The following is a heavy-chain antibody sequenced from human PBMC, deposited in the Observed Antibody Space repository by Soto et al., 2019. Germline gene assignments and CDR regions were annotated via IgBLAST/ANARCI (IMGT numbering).Heavy chain of an antibody. CDR3: ARVPPYYDFWSGYYAYYYYGMDV. V-gene: IGHV1-18*01. D-gene: IGHD3-3*01. Sequence: QVQLVQSGAEVKKPGASVKVSCKASGYTFTSYGISWVRQAPGQGLEWMGWISAYNGNTNYAQKLQGRVTMTTDTSTSTAYMALRSLRADDTAVYYCARVPPYYDFWSGYYAYYYYGMDVWGQGTTVTVSS. CDR2: ISAYNGNT. CDR1: GYTFTSYG. J-gene: IGHJ6*02.